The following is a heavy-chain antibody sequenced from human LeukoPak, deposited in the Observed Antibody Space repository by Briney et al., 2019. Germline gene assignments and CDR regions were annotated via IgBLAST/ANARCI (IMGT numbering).Heavy chain of an antibody. CDR1: GYTFTGYY. V-gene: IGHV1-18*04. CDR2: ISAYNGNT. CDR3: ARAGWELPRDAFDI. D-gene: IGHD1-26*01. J-gene: IGHJ3*02. Sequence: ASVKVSCKASGYTFTGYYMHWVRQAPGQGLEWMGWISAYNGNTNYAQKLQGRVTMTTDTSTSTAYMELRSLRSDDTAVYYCARAGWELPRDAFDIWGQGTMVTVSS.